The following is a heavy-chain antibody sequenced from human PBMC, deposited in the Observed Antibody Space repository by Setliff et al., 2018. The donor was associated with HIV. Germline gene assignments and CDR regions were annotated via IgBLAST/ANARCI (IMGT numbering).Heavy chain of an antibody. CDR1: GGSISEYY. CDR2: IDYSGIT. CDR3: AMGTAYYNFWSGYSQDYYYYMDV. Sequence: SETLSLTCTVAGGSISEYYWSWIRQPPGKGREWIGYIDYSGITNYNGSLRSRLTMSRDTSKSQLSLKLSFVTAADTAVYYCAMGTAYYNFWSGYSQDYYYYMDVLGKGTTVTVSS. D-gene: IGHD3-3*01. V-gene: IGHV4-59*12. J-gene: IGHJ6*03.